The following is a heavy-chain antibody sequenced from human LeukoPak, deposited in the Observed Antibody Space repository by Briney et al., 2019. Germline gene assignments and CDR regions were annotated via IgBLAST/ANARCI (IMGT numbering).Heavy chain of an antibody. CDR1: GYTFTAYY. Sequence: ASVKVSCKTSGYTFTAYYIHWVRQAPGQGLEWMGWINPNTGGTDYTPKFQGRVTMTSDSSVSAVFVELSSLKSDDTAVYYCARDSITAPHCYDYWGQGTLVTVSS. J-gene: IGHJ4*02. V-gene: IGHV1-2*02. CDR2: INPNTGGT. CDR3: ARDSITAPHCYDY. D-gene: IGHD2-21*01.